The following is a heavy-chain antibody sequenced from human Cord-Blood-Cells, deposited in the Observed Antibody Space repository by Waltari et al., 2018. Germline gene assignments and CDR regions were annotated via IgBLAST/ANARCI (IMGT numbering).Heavy chain of an antibody. V-gene: IGHV1-8*03. Sequence: QVQLVQSGAEVKKPGASVKVSCKASGYTFTSYDINWVRQATGQGLEWMGWMNPNSVNTGYAQTFQGRVTITRNTSISTAYMELSSLGSEDTAVYYCARVPVGGTAAFDIWGQGTMVTVSS. CDR3: ARVPVGGTAAFDI. CDR2: MNPNSVNT. CDR1: GYTFTSYD. J-gene: IGHJ3*02. D-gene: IGHD6-19*01.